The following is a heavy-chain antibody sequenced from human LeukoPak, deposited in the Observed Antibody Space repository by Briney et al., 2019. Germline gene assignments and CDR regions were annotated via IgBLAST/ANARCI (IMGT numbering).Heavy chain of an antibody. CDR3: AKDYYDSSAYYYYGMDV. CDR2: ISWDGGST. V-gene: IGHV3-43*01. D-gene: IGHD3-22*01. Sequence: GGSLRLSCAASGFTFDDYTMHWVRQVPGKGLEWVSLISWDGGSTYYADSVKGRFTISRDNSKNSLYLQMNSLRTEDTALYYCAKDYYDSSAYYYYGMDVWGQGTTVTVSS. CDR1: GFTFDDYT. J-gene: IGHJ6*02.